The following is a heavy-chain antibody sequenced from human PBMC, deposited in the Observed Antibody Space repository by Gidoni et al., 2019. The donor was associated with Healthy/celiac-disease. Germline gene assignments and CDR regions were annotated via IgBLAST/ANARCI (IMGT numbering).Heavy chain of an antibody. CDR2: IRSKAYGGTT. CDR1: GFTFGYYA. CDR3: TRVIGRLDDY. J-gene: IGHJ4*02. Sequence: EVQLVESGGGLVKPGRSLRLSCTASGFTFGYYAMSWFRQAPGKGLWWVGFIRSKAYGGTTEYAASVKGRFTISRDDSKSIAYLQMNSLKTEDTAVYYCTRVIGRLDDYWGQGTLVTVSS. D-gene: IGHD1-26*01. V-gene: IGHV3-49*05.